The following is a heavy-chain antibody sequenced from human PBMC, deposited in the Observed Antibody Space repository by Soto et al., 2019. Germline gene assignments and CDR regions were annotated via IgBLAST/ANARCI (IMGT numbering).Heavy chain of an antibody. J-gene: IGHJ5*02. Sequence: QLQLQESGPGLVKPSETLSLTCTVSGGSISSFHYFWGWIRQPPGKGLEWFGSLYYSGNTYYNRSLKVRVTISVDTSKKQCSLTLRSVTAADTAVYYCARVGGSTFNWFDPWGQGTLVTGSP. V-gene: IGHV4-39*01. CDR2: LYYSGNT. D-gene: IGHD2-15*01. CDR1: GGSISSFHYF. CDR3: ARVGGSTFNWFDP.